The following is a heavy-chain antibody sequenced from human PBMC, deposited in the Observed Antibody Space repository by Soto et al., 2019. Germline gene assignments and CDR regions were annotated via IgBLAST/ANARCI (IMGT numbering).Heavy chain of an antibody. CDR1: GGSFSGYY. J-gene: IGHJ4*02. Sequence: QVQLQQWGAGLLKPSETLSLTCAVYGGSFSGYYWSWIRQPPGKGLEWIGEINHSGSTNYNPSLKSRVTISVDTSKNQFSLKLSSVTAADTAVYYCARGRYYYGSVRVGFDYWGQGTLVTVSS. CDR3: ARGRYYYGSVRVGFDY. CDR2: INHSGST. V-gene: IGHV4-34*01. D-gene: IGHD3-10*01.